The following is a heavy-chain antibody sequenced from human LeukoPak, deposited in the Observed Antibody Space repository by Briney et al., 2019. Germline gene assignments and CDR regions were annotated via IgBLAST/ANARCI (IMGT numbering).Heavy chain of an antibody. CDR2: IYPGDSDA. CDR3: ARRLWSGQSDAFDI. CDR1: GYSFTTWW. Sequence: GESLKISCKGSGYSFTTWWIGWVRQMPGKGLEWMGIIYPGDSDARYSPSFQGQVTISADKSISTAYLQWSSLKASDTAMYYCARRLWSGQSDAFDIWGQGTMVTVSS. J-gene: IGHJ3*02. V-gene: IGHV5-51*01. D-gene: IGHD3-3*01.